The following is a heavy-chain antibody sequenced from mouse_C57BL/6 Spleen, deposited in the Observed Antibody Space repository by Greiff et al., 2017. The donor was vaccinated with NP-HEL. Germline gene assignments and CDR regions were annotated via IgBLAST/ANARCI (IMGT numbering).Heavy chain of an antibody. D-gene: IGHD3-3*01. CDR3: ARRDYFDV. Sequence: VQLKQPGAELVRPGSSVKLSCKASGYTFTSYWMDWVKQRPGQGLEWIGNIYPSDSETHYNQKFKDKATLTVDKSSSTAYMQLSSLTSEDSAVYYCARRDYFDVWGTGTTVTVSS. V-gene: IGHV1-61*01. CDR1: GYTFTSYW. CDR2: IYPSDSET. J-gene: IGHJ1*03.